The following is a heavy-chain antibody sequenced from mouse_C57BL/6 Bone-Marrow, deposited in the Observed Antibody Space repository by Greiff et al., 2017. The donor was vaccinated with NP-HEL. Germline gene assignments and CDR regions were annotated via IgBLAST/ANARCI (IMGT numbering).Heavy chain of an antibody. J-gene: IGHJ3*01. D-gene: IGHD1-1*01. CDR3: ASYYYGREGFAY. CDR1: GFSLTRYG. V-gene: IGHV2-2*01. CDR2: IWSGGST. Sequence: VKLMESGPGLVQPSQSLSITCTVSGFSLTRYGVHWVRQSPGKGLEWLGVIWSGGSTAYNAAFISRRSISKDNSKSQVFFKMNSLQADDTAIYYCASYYYGREGFAYWGQGTLVTVSA.